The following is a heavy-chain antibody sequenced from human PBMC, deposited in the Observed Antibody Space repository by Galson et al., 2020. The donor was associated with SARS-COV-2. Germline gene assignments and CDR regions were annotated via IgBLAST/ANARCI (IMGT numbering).Heavy chain of an antibody. CDR3: ARELLPVYSMDV. V-gene: IGHV3-33*01. Sequence: GGSLRLSCAASGFTFSSYGMHWVRQAPGKGLEWVAVIWYDGSNKYYADSVKGRFTISRDNSKNTLYLQMNSLRAEDTAVYYCARELLPVYSMDVWGQGTTVTVSS. CDR2: IWYDGSNK. J-gene: IGHJ6*02. CDR1: GFTFSSYG. D-gene: IGHD3-22*01.